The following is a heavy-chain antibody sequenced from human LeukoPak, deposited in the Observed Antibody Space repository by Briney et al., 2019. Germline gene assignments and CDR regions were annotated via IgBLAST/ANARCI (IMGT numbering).Heavy chain of an antibody. V-gene: IGHV4-39*07. CDR2: IYYSGST. CDR1: GGSISSNTYY. Sequence: PSETLSLTCTVSGGSISSNTYYWGWIRQPPGKGLEWIGSIYYSGSTYYNPSLKSRVTISVDTSKNQFSLKLSSVTAADTAVYYCARRRPARWFDPWGQGTLVTVSS. CDR3: ARRRPARWFDP. J-gene: IGHJ5*02.